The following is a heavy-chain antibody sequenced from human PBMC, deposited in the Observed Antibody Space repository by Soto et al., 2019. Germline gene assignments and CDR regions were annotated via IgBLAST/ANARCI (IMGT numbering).Heavy chain of an antibody. J-gene: IGHJ4*02. CDR3: ARVFRGGIAVAGTVDY. D-gene: IGHD6-19*01. Sequence: ASVKVSCKASGYTFASYAMHWVRQAPGQRLEWMGWINAGNGNTKYSQKFQGRVTITRDTSASTAYMEVSSLRSEDTAVYYCARVFRGGIAVAGTVDYWGQGTLVTVSS. CDR2: INAGNGNT. V-gene: IGHV1-3*01. CDR1: GYTFASYA.